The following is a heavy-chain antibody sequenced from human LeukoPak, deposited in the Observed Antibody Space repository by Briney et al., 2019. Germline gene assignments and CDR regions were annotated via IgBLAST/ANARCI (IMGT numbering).Heavy chain of an antibody. V-gene: IGHV4-39*07. CDR3: ARVSLTYYYDSSGYSLEPPYFDY. Sequence: SETLSLTCTVSGGSISSSSYYWGWIRQPPGKGLGWIGSIYYSGSTYYNPSLKSRVTISVDTSKNQFSLKLSSVTAADTAVYYCARVSLTYYYDSSGYSLEPPYFDYWGQGTLVTVSS. D-gene: IGHD3-22*01. CDR1: GGSISSSSYY. CDR2: IYYSGST. J-gene: IGHJ4*02.